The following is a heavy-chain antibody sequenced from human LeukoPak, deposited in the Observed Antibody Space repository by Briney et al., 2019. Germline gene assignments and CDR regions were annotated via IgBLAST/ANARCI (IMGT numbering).Heavy chain of an antibody. CDR1: GGSFSGYY. J-gene: IGHJ5*02. CDR2: INHSGST. V-gene: IGHV4-34*01. CDR3: ARGRITIFGVVIENNWFDP. D-gene: IGHD3-3*01. Sequence: SETLSLTCAVYGGSFSGYYWSWVRQPPRKGLEWIGEINHSGSTNYNPSLKSRVTISVATSKNQFSLKLSSVTAADTAVYYCARGRITIFGVVIENNWFDPWGQGTLVTVSS.